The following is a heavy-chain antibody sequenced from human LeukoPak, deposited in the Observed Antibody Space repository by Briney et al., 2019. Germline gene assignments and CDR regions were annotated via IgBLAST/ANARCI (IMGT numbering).Heavy chain of an antibody. Sequence: SETLSLTCTVSGGSISSYYWSWIRQPPGKGLEWIGEINHSGSTNYNPSLKSRVTISVDTSKNQFSLKLSSVTAADTAVYYCARGQSIVATSFDYWGQGTLVTVSS. J-gene: IGHJ4*02. CDR3: ARGQSIVATSFDY. CDR1: GGSISSYY. D-gene: IGHD5-12*01. CDR2: INHSGST. V-gene: IGHV4-34*01.